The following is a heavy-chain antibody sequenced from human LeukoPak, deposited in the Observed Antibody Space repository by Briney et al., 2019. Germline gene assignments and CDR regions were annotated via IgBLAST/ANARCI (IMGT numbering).Heavy chain of an antibody. Sequence: PGGSLRLSCAASGFTFSSYAMSWVRQAPGKGLEWVSAISGSGGSTYYADSVKGRFTISRDNYKNRLYMQMNSLRAADTAVYYCARGDLYFFDSSGSHFDFWGQGTLVPVSS. J-gene: IGHJ4*02. CDR2: ISGSGGST. CDR1: GFTFSSYA. D-gene: IGHD3-22*01. CDR3: ARGDLYFFDSSGSHFDF. V-gene: IGHV3-23*01.